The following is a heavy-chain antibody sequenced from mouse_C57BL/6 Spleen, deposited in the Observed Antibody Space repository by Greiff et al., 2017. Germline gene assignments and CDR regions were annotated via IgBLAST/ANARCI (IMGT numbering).Heavy chain of an antibody. Sequence: EVMLVESEGGLVQPGSSMKLSCTASGFTFSDYYMAWVRQVPEKGLEWVANINYDGSSTYYLDSLKSRFIISRDNAKNILYLQMSSLKSEDTATYYCARRYGSIFDYWGEGTTLTVSS. J-gene: IGHJ2*01. CDR1: GFTFSDYY. CDR2: INYDGSST. CDR3: ARRYGSIFDY. D-gene: IGHD1-1*01. V-gene: IGHV5-16*02.